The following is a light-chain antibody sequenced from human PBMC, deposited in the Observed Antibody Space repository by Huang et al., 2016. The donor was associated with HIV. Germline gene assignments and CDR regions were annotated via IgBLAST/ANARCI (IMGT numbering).Light chain of an antibody. CDR2: DAS. CDR1: QSVDSNY. CDR3: QQYGSSPIT. V-gene: IGKV3-20*01. Sequence: EIVLTQSPGTMSLSPGETATLSCRAGQSVDSNYLAWYQQTPGQAPRRLIHDASTRATGIPGRVSGSGSGTDFTLTISRLEPEDFAVYYCQQYGSSPITFGQGTRLEMK. J-gene: IGKJ5*01.